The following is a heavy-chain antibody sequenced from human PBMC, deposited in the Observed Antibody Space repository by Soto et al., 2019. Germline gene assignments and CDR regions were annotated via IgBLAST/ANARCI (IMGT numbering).Heavy chain of an antibody. J-gene: IGHJ6*02. CDR1: GYTFTSYG. CDR2: ISAYNGNT. CDR3: ARDCSSTSCPFYYYYYGMDV. Sequence: ASVKVSCKASGYTFTSYGIIWVRQAPGQGLEWMGWISAYNGNTNYAQKLQGRVTMTTDTSTSTAYMELRSLRSDDTAVYHCARDCSSTSCPFYYYYYGMDVWGQGTTVTVSS. D-gene: IGHD2-2*01. V-gene: IGHV1-18*01.